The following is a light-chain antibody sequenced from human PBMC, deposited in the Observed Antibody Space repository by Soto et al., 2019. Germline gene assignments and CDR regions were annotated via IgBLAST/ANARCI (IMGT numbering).Light chain of an antibody. CDR1: QSVNSN. CDR3: QQHNYWPLT. Sequence: EIVMTQSPATLSVSPGERATLSCRASQSVNSNLAWYQQKPGQAPRLLIYGASTRATVIPVTFSGSGSGTEVTLTITSLQSGDVAVYYCQQHNYWPLTFGGWTKVEIK. CDR2: GAS. J-gene: IGKJ4*01. V-gene: IGKV3-15*01.